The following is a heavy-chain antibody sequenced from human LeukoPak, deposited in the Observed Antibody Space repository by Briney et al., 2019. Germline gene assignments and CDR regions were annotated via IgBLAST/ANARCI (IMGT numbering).Heavy chain of an antibody. CDR1: GGSFSGYY. CDR3: ARGSRY. D-gene: IGHD6-25*01. Sequence: TSETLSLTCAVYGGSFSGYYWSWIRQPPGKGLEWIGEINHSGSTNYNPSLKSRVTISVDTSKNQFSLKLSSATAADTAVCYCARGSRYWGQGTLVTVSS. CDR2: INHSGST. V-gene: IGHV4-34*01. J-gene: IGHJ4*02.